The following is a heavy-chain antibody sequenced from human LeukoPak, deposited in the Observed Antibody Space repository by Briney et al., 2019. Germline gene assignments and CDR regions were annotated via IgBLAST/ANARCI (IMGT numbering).Heavy chain of an antibody. D-gene: IGHD6-19*01. CDR1: GGSISSYY. J-gene: IGHJ4*02. Sequence: SETLSLTCTVSGGSISSYYWSWIRQPPGKGLEWIGYIYYSGSTNYNPSLKSRVTISVDTSKNQFSLKLSSVAAADTAVYYCARFGSSGWSAFDYWGQGTLVTVSS. CDR3: ARFGSSGWSAFDY. V-gene: IGHV4-59*01. CDR2: IYYSGST.